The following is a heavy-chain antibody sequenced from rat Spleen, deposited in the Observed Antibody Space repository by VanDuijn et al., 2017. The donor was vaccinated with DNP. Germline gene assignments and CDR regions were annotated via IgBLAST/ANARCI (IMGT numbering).Heavy chain of an antibody. V-gene: IGHV5-58*01. J-gene: IGHJ2*01. Sequence: EVQLVETGGGLVQPGRSLKLSCVASGFTFSGYWMYWIRQAPGKGLEWIASINPDGGRTYYPDSVKGRFTISRDNAENTVYLQMNSLRSEDTATYYCARWYSSGFCFDYWGQGVMVTVSS. CDR3: ARWYSSGFCFDY. CDR2: INPDGGRT. D-gene: IGHD4-3*01. CDR1: GFTFSGYW.